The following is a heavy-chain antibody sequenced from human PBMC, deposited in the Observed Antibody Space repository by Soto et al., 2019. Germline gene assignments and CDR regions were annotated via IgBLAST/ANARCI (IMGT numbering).Heavy chain of an antibody. CDR3: AKDHLQKSQWLVLREDAFDI. CDR2: ISGSGGRT. D-gene: IGHD6-19*01. CDR1: GFTFSSYA. J-gene: IGHJ3*02. Sequence: EVQLLESGGGLVQPGGSLRLSCAASGFTFSSYAMSWVRQAPGKGLEWVSAISGSGGRTYYADSVKGRFTISRDNSKNTLYLQMNSLRAEDTAVYYCAKDHLQKSQWLVLREDAFDIWGQGTMVTVSS. V-gene: IGHV3-23*01.